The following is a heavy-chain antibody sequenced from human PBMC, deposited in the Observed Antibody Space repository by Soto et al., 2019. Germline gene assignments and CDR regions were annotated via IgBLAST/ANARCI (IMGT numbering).Heavy chain of an antibody. CDR3: ARGRVDCSSTSCYMGYYGMDV. Sequence: ASVKVSCKASGYTFTSYGISWVRQAPGQGLEWMGWISAYNGNTNYEQKLQGRVTMTTDTSTSTAYMELRSLRSDDTAVYYCARGRVDCSSTSCYMGYYGMDVWGQGTTVTVSS. CDR1: GYTFTSYG. V-gene: IGHV1-18*04. CDR2: ISAYNGNT. D-gene: IGHD2-2*02. J-gene: IGHJ6*02.